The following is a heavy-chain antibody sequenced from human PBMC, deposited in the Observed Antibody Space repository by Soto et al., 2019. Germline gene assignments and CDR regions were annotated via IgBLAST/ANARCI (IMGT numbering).Heavy chain of an antibody. CDR3: ARVRSSSWYLKFDY. Sequence: QVQLVQSGAEVKKPGASVKVSCKASGYTFTSYAMHWVRQAPGQRLEWMGWINAGNGNTKYSQTFQGRVTITRDTSASTAYMELSSLRPEDTAVYYCARVRSSSWYLKFDYWGQGTLVTVSS. D-gene: IGHD6-13*01. J-gene: IGHJ4*02. V-gene: IGHV1-3*01. CDR1: GYTFTSYA. CDR2: INAGNGNT.